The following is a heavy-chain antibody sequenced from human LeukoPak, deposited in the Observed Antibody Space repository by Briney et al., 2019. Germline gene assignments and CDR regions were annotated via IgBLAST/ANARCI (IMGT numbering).Heavy chain of an antibody. V-gene: IGHV4-39*07. D-gene: IGHD5-12*01. J-gene: IGHJ4*02. CDR3: ARGWIVATIYAYYFDY. Sequence: SETLSLTCTVSGGSLSSGSYYWGWIRQPPGKGLEWIGNIYYTGSTYYNPSLKSRVTISIDTSKNQFSLKLSSVTAADTAVYYCARGWIVATIYAYYFDYWGQGTLVTVSS. CDR2: IYYTGST. CDR1: GGSLSSGSYY.